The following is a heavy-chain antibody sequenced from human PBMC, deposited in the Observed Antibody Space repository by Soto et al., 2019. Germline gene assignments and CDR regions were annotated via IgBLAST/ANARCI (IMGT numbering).Heavy chain of an antibody. D-gene: IGHD3-22*01. J-gene: IGHJ4*02. CDR1: GYTFTNND. CDR3: AREGLLLLPDY. CDR2: ISPYSGKT. V-gene: IGHV1-18*01. Sequence: QIQLVQSGTEVRKPGASAKVSCKTSGYTFTNNDVCWVRQTPGQGLEWMGWISPYSGKTNYARKFKGRVTMTTDTSTSPVYMERRGRRSDDPAVYYCAREGLLLLPDYWGQGTLGTVAS.